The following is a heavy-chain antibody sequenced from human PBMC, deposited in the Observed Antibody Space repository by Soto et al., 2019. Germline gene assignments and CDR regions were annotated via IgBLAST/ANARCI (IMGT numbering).Heavy chain of an antibody. CDR1: GFTLSDHH. J-gene: IGHJ4*02. CDR2: SRNRTRSYYT. CDR3: ARGLPDFDY. Sequence: EVKLVESGGGLVQPGGSLRLSCAASGFTLSDHHMDWVRQAPGKGLEWVARSRNRTRSYYTDYAASVKGRFTISRDDSKSSVYLQMNSLKTEDTAVYYCARGLPDFDYWGQGILVTVSS. V-gene: IGHV3-72*01. D-gene: IGHD5-18*01.